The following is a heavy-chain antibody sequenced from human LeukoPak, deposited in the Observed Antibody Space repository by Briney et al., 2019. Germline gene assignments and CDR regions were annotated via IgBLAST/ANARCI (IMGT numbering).Heavy chain of an antibody. J-gene: IGHJ5*02. CDR3: ARRSGYCSSTSCSHREYNWFDP. Sequence: SETLSLTCAVYGGSFSGYYWSWIRQPPGKGLEWIGEINHSGSTNYNPSLKSRVTISVDTSKNQFSLKLSSVTAADTAVYYCARRSGYCSSTSCSHREYNWFDPWGQGTLVTVSS. CDR2: INHSGST. D-gene: IGHD2-2*03. V-gene: IGHV4-34*01. CDR1: GGSFSGYY.